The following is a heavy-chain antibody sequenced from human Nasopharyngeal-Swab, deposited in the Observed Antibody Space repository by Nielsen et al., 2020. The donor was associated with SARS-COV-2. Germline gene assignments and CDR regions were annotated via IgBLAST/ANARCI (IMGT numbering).Heavy chain of an antibody. CDR1: GGSISSSSYY. CDR3: AATSVLRVLEWLNNWFDP. V-gene: IGHV4-39*01. Sequence: SETLSLTCTVSGGSISSSSYYWAWIRQPPGKGLEWIGSIYYSGSTYYNPSLKSRVTISVDTSKNQFSLKLSSVTAADTAVYYCAATSVLRVLEWLNNWFDPGGQGTLVTVSS. CDR2: IYYSGST. J-gene: IGHJ5*02. D-gene: IGHD3-3*01.